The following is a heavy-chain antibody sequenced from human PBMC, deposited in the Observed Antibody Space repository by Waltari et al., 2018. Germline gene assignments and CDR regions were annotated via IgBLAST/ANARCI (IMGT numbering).Heavy chain of an antibody. D-gene: IGHD3-10*01. CDR2: VNPSSGNT. CDR1: GYTFTSYD. Sequence: QVQLVQSGAEVKKPGASVKVSCKASGYTFTSYDINWVRQATGQGLEWMGWVNPSSGNTGYAQKFQGRVTMTRNNSISTAYMELSSLRSEDTAVYYCARGQNSMVRGVIIYWGQGTLVTVSS. V-gene: IGHV1-8*01. CDR3: ARGQNSMVRGVIIY. J-gene: IGHJ4*02.